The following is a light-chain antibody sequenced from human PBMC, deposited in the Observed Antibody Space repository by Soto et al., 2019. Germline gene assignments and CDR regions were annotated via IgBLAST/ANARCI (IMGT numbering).Light chain of an antibody. Sequence: EIVLTQSPATLSLSPGEGATLSCRASQSVSSYLAWYQQKPGQAPRLLIYDASNRATGIPARFSGSGSGTDFTLSISSLEPEDFAVYYCQQRSNWPFTFGPATKVDIK. CDR2: DAS. J-gene: IGKJ3*01. CDR1: QSVSSY. CDR3: QQRSNWPFT. V-gene: IGKV3-11*01.